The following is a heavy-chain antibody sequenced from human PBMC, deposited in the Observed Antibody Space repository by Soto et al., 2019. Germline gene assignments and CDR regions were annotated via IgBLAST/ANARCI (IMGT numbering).Heavy chain of an antibody. D-gene: IGHD4-4*01. V-gene: IGHV1-69*12. CDR2: IIPIFPTP. J-gene: IGHJ6*02. Sequence: QVQLVQSGAEVKKPGSSVKLSCKASGGTFRSSAISWVRQAPGQGREWMGGIIPIFPTPDYAQKFQERVCITAAESASTAYMELSSMTSADTDVYYCARDRDRLQLGGNYYYIMDVCGQGTTVTVSS. CDR3: ARDRDRLQLGGNYYYIMDV. CDR1: GGTFRSSA.